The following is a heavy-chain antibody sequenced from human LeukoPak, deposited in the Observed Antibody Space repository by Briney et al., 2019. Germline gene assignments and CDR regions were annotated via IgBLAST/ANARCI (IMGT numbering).Heavy chain of an antibody. CDR1: GFTFDDYA. V-gene: IGHV3-43D*03. Sequence: GGSLRLSCAASGFTFDDYAMHWVRQAPGKGLEWVSLISWDGGSTYYADSVKGRFTISRDNAKNTLYLQMNSLRAEDTAVYYCATIAARPPTSDYWGQGTLVTASS. CDR3: ATIAARPPTSDY. CDR2: ISWDGGST. J-gene: IGHJ4*02. D-gene: IGHD6-6*01.